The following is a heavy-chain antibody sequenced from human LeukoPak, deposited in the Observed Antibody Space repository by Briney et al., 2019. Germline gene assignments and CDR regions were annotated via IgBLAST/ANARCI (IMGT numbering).Heavy chain of an antibody. CDR2: IYHSGST. J-gene: IGHJ4*02. V-gene: IGHV4-4*02. D-gene: IGHD6-19*01. CDR1: GGSISSSDW. Sequence: PSETLSLTCAVSGGSISSSDWWSWVRQPPGRGLEWIGEIYHSGSTNYNPSLKSRVTILVDKSRNQFSLKLSSVTAADTAVYYCARAGSGWPFDYWGQGTLVTVSS. CDR3: ARAGSGWPFDY.